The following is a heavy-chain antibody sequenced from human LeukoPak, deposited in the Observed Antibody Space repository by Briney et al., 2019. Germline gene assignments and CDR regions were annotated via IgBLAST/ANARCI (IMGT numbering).Heavy chain of an antibody. CDR2: ISISRSNI. Sequence: GGSLRLSCAASGFTLSSYWMYWVRQAPGKGLEWVASISISRSNINYADSVKGRFTISRDNSKNTLYLQMNSLRAEDTAVYYCARHKPQYGYLDYWGQGTLVTVSS. CDR3: ARHKPQYGYLDY. J-gene: IGHJ4*02. D-gene: IGHD5-18*01. CDR1: GFTLSSYW. V-gene: IGHV3-21*04.